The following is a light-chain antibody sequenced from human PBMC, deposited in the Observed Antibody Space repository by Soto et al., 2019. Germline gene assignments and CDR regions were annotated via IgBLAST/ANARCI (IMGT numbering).Light chain of an antibody. CDR1: QSVSSY. CDR3: QQRSNWPA. CDR2: DAS. J-gene: IGKJ4*01. Sequence: EIVLTHSPATLSLSPGERATLSCRASQSVSSYLAWYQQKPGQAPRLLIYDASNRATGIPARFSGSGSGTDFPLTISSLEPEDFAVYYCQQRSNWPAFGGGTKV. V-gene: IGKV3-11*01.